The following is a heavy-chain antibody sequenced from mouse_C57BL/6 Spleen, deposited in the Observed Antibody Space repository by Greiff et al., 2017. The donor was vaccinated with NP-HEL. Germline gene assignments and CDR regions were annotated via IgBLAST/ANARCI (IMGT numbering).Heavy chain of an antibody. D-gene: IGHD1-3*01. CDR3: ARLWGVKRGKDYFDD. V-gene: IGHV1-18*01. Sequence: VQLQQSGPELVKPGASVKIPCKASGYTFTDYNMDWVKQSHGKSLEWIGDINPNNGGTIYNQKFKGKATLTVDKSSSTAYMELRSLTSEDTAVYYCARLWGVKRGKDYFDDWGQGTTLTVSS. CDR2: INPNNGGT. CDR1: GYTFTDYN. J-gene: IGHJ2*01.